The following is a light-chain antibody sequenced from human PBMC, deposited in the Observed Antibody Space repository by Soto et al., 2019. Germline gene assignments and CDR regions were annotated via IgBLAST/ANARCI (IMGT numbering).Light chain of an antibody. Sequence: EIVMTQSPATLSVSPGERATLSCRASQSVRSNLAWYQLKPGQAPRLLIIGESTRATAIPARFSGSGSGTEFTLTISSLQSEDFAVYYCQQYQDWPPLTFGGGTKVEIK. V-gene: IGKV3-15*01. CDR3: QQYQDWPPLT. CDR2: GES. J-gene: IGKJ4*01. CDR1: QSVRSN.